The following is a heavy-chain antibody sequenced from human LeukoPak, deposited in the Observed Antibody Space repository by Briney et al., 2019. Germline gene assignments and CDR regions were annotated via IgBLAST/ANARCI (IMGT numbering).Heavy chain of an antibody. CDR3: ARADIYSSFFDY. V-gene: IGHV3-30*04. J-gene: IGHJ4*02. CDR1: GFTFSSYA. Sequence: GRSLRLSCAASGFTFSSYAMHWVRQAPGKGLEWVAVISYDGSNKYYADSVKGRFTISRDNSKNTLYLQMNSLRAEDTAVYYCARADIYSSFFDYWGQGTLVTVSS. D-gene: IGHD6-6*01. CDR2: ISYDGSNK.